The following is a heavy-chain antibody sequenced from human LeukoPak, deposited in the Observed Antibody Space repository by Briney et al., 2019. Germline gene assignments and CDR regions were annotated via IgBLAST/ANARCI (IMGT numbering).Heavy chain of an antibody. CDR3: ARDFSIVGATTFDY. V-gene: IGHV3-21*01. J-gene: IGHJ4*02. Sequence: PGGSLRLSCAASGFTFSSYSMNWVRQAPGKGLEWVSSISSSSSYIYYADSVKGRFTISRDNAKNSLYLQMNSLRAEDTAVYYCARDFSIVGATTFDYWGQGTLVTVSS. D-gene: IGHD1-26*01. CDR1: GFTFSSYS. CDR2: ISSSSSYI.